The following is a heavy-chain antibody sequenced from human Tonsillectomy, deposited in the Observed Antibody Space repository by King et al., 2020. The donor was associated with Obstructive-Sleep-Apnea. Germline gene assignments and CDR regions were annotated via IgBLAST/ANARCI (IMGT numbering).Heavy chain of an antibody. V-gene: IGHV3-7*03. Sequence: VQLVESGGGLVQPGGSLRLSCAASGFTFSTSWMSWVRQAPGKGLEWVANIKQDGSETYYVDSVRGPFTISRDNAKNSLYLQMNSLRAEDTAGYYCATRLTYFNYWGQGTLVTVSS. CDR2: IKQDGSET. J-gene: IGHJ4*02. CDR3: ATRLTYFNY. CDR1: GFTFSTSW.